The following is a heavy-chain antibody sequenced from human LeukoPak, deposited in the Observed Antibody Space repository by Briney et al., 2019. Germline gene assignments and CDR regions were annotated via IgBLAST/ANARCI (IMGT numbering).Heavy chain of an antibody. D-gene: IGHD2-15*01. CDR2: IYAGGVST. Sequence: SETLSLTCTVSGASISSSDYYWGWIRQSPDKRLEWIATIYAGGVSTYYNPSLRSRVTISVETPKNLLSLQLKSVTAADTAVYYCARFVVTAFDYWGQGSLVTVSS. V-gene: IGHV4-39*07. J-gene: IGHJ4*02. CDR1: GASISSSDYY. CDR3: ARFVVTAFDY.